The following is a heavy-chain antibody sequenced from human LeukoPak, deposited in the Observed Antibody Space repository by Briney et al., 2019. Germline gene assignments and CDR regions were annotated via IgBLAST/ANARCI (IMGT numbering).Heavy chain of an antibody. J-gene: IGHJ4*02. V-gene: IGHV3-33*01. CDR1: GFTFSSYG. D-gene: IGHD3-22*01. CDR3: ARDHHYYDSGGYYSSLDY. Sequence: GGSLRLSCAASGFTFSSYGMHWVRQAPGKGLDWVAVIWYDGSNKYYADSVKGRFTISRDNSKNTLYLQMNSLRAEDTAVYYCARDHHYYDSGGYYSSLDYWGQGTLVTVSS. CDR2: IWYDGSNK.